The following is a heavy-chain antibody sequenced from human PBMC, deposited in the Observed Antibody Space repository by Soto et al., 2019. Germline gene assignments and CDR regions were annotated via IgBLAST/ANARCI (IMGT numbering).Heavy chain of an antibody. CDR1: GFSLTTRGVG. CDR3: AHSADRYCSGGSCYPFDY. J-gene: IGHJ4*02. CDR2: IYSDDDK. V-gene: IGHV2-5*02. D-gene: IGHD2-15*01. Sequence: QITLKESGPTLVKPTQTLTLTCTFSGFSLTTRGVGVTWIRQPPGKALEWLAVIYSDDDKRYSPSLNSRLTNTTDTAKSQLVLTMNNINPVDKATYYCAHSADRYCSGGSCYPFDYWGQGTLVSVSS.